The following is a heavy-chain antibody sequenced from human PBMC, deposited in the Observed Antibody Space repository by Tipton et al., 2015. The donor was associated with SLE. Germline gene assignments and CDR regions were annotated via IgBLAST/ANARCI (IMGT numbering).Heavy chain of an antibody. CDR3: ARRSIVVVIAIYDAFDI. CDR2: INHSGST. Sequence: TLSLTCAVYGGSFSGYYWSWIRLPPWKGLEWIGEINHSGSTNYNPSLKSRVTISVDTSKNQFSLKLSSVTAADTAVYYCARRSIVVVIAIYDAFDIWGQGTMVTVSS. D-gene: IGHD2-21*01. CDR1: GGSFSGYY. V-gene: IGHV4-34*01. J-gene: IGHJ3*02.